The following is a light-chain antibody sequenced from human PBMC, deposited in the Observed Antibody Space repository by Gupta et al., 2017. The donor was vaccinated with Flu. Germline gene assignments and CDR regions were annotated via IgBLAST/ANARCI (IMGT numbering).Light chain of an antibody. CDR2: DAY. CDR1: QGISSK. CDR3: QQYDTWPPWT. Sequence: ATLSVSPGERVTLSCRASQGISSKIAWYPQKPGQAPRLLIYDAYTRPTGIPVRFSGGGSGTEFTLTINSLQSEDFAVYYCQQYDTWPPWTLGQGTKVEIK. V-gene: IGKV3-15*01. J-gene: IGKJ1*01.